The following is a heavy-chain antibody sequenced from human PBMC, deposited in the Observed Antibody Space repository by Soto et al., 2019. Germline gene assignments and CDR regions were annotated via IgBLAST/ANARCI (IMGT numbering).Heavy chain of an antibody. CDR3: ARGQLWEKPAGPYYSGMDV. V-gene: IGHV1-69*01. Sequence: TCTVSGGTISSYAISWVRQAPGQGLEWMGGIIPIFGTANYAQKFQGRVTITADESTSTAYMELSSLRSEDTAVYYCARGQLWEKPAGPYYSGMDVWGQGTTVTVSS. CDR1: GGTISSYA. J-gene: IGHJ6*02. CDR2: IIPIFGTA. D-gene: IGHD1-26*01.